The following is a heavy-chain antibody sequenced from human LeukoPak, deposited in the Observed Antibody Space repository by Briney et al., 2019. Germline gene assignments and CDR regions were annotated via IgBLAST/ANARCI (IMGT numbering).Heavy chain of an antibody. CDR2: IWYYGSNK. Sequence: GGAPRLSCAASGFTSSSYGMHWVRRAPGRGREGVAVIWYYGSNKYYADSVQGRFTISRDNSKNTLCLQMNSLRAEDTAVYYCARPLAYCGGDCYYTFQHWGQGTLVTVSS. CDR3: ARPLAYCGGDCYYTFQH. D-gene: IGHD2-21*02. V-gene: IGHV3-33*01. J-gene: IGHJ1*01. CDR1: GFTSSSYG.